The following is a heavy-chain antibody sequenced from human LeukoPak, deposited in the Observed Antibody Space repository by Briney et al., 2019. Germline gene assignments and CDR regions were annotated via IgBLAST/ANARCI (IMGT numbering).Heavy chain of an antibody. J-gene: IGHJ4*02. CDR3: ARETYNWNDVDY. V-gene: IGHV3-15*01. CDR2: IKSKSDGGAT. CDR1: GFTLSNAW. D-gene: IGHD1-20*01. Sequence: GGSLRLSCAAPGFTLSNAWMSWVRQAPGKGLEWVGRIKSKSDGGATEYAAPVKGRFTISRDDSKNTLYLQMNSLKTEDTAVYYCARETYNWNDVDYWGQGTLGTVSS.